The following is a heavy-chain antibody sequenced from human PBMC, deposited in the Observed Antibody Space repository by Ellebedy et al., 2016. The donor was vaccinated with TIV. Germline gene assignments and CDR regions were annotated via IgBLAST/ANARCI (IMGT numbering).Heavy chain of an antibody. Sequence: GESLKISCVASQFTFSNFWMSWVRQAPGTGLEWVANINNDGSETYYVDSIKGRFTISRDNAKNSLALQINSLRAEDTALYYCAKVGNYYGSGYYYYYYMDVWGKGSTVTVSS. D-gene: IGHD3-10*01. V-gene: IGHV3-7*03. CDR2: INNDGSET. J-gene: IGHJ6*03. CDR3: AKVGNYYGSGYYYYYYMDV. CDR1: QFTFSNFW.